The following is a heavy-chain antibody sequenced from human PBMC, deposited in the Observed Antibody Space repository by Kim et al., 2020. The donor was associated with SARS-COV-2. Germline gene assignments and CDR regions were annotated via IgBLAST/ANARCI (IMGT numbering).Heavy chain of an antibody. V-gene: IGHV3-23*01. J-gene: IGHJ4*02. D-gene: IGHD3-22*01. CDR3: AKGVNNSGFDY. CDR1: GFTFDTSP. CDR2: ISWDGTRT. Sequence: GGSLRLSCAASGFTFDTSPMGWVRQAPGKGLEWVSRISWDGTRTYYADSVKGRVTMSSDKSKNTVYLHMNSLRVEDTAVYYCAKGVNNSGFDYWGQG.